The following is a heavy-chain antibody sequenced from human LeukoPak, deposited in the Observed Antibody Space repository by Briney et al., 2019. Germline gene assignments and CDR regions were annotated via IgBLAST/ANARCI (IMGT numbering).Heavy chain of an antibody. CDR1: GFTFSSYA. J-gene: IGHJ4*02. V-gene: IGHV3-23*01. CDR3: AKDLIYYDFWSGY. Sequence: PGGSLRLSCAASGFTFSSYAMSWVRQAPGKGLEWVSAISGSGGSTYYADSVKGRFTISRDNSKNTLYLQMSSLRAEDTAVYYCAKDLIYYDFWSGYWGQGTLVTVSS. CDR2: ISGSGGST. D-gene: IGHD3-3*01.